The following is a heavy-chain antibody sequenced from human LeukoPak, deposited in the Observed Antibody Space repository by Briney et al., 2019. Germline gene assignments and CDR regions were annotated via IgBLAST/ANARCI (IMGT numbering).Heavy chain of an antibody. D-gene: IGHD4-23*01. J-gene: IGHJ4*02. V-gene: IGHV3-48*03. CDR1: GFTFSRYE. CDR3: ARDYGGSSPFDY. Sequence: PGGSLRLSCAASGFTFSRYEMHWVRQAPGKGLEWVSYISSSGSTIYYADSVKVRFTISRDNAKNSLYLQMNSLRAEDTAVYYCARDYGGSSPFDYWGQGTLVTVSS. CDR2: ISSSGSTI.